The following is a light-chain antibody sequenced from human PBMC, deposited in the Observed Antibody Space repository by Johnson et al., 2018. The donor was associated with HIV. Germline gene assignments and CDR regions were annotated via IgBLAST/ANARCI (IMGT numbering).Light chain of an antibody. J-gene: IGLJ1*01. CDR2: DNN. V-gene: IGLV1-51*01. Sequence: HSVLTQPPSVSAAPGQKVTISCSGSSSNIGNNYVSWYQQLPGTAPKLLIYDNNKRPSGIPDRFSGSKSGTSATLGITGLQTGDEADYYCGTWDSSLCSGFFGTGPKVTAL. CDR3: GTWDSSLCSGF. CDR1: SSNIGNNY.